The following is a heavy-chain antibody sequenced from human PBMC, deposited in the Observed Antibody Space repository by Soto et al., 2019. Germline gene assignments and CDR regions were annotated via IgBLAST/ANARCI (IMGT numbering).Heavy chain of an antibody. Sequence: EVQLLESGGGLVQPGESLSLSCAASGFTFSYYWLPWVRQAPGMGLVWVSRIHSDGGSTTYADSVKGRFTISRDNARNTLYLQMNSLRAEDTAVYYCARGDRGAFDLWGQGTVVTVSS. J-gene: IGHJ3*01. V-gene: IGHV3-74*01. CDR3: ARGDRGAFDL. CDR2: IHSDGGST. D-gene: IGHD1-26*01. CDR1: GFTFSYYW.